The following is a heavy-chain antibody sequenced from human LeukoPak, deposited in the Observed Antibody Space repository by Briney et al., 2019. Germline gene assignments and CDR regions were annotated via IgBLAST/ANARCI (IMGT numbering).Heavy chain of an antibody. CDR3: AREGYYYDSSAPTMDY. V-gene: IGHV3-33*08. Sequence: GGSLRLSCAASGFTVSSNYMSWVRQAPGKGLEWVAVIWYDGSNKYYADSVKGRFTISRDNSKNTLYLQMNSLRAEDTAVYYCAREGYYYDSSAPTMDYWGQGTLVTVSS. D-gene: IGHD3-22*01. CDR2: IWYDGSNK. J-gene: IGHJ4*02. CDR1: GFTVSSNY.